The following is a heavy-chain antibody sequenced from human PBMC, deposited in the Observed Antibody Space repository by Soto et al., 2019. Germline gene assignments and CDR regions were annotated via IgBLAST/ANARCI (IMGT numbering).Heavy chain of an antibody. V-gene: IGHV4-61*08. CDR1: GDSISSGDYY. D-gene: IGHD2-2*01. CDR2: MYPSGST. J-gene: IGHJ5*02. Sequence: SETLSLTCTVSGDSISSGDYYWSWIRQPPGKGLEWIGRMYPSGSTNYNPSLKSRVTMSVDTSKNQFSLKLNSVTAADTAVYYCARYCNNATCYRWFDPWGQGTLVTSPQ. CDR3: ARYCNNATCYRWFDP.